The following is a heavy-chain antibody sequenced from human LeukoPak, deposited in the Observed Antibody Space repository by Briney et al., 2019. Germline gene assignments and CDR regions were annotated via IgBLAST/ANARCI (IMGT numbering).Heavy chain of an antibody. J-gene: IGHJ4*02. D-gene: IGHD3-16*02. CDR2: ISSSSSYI. Sequence: PGGSLRLSCAASGFTFSSYSMNWVRQAPGKGLEWFSSISSSSSYIYYADSVKGRFTISRDNAKNSLYLQMDSLRAEDTAVYYCARDHRYDYVWGSYRDYYFDYWGQGTLVTVSS. CDR1: GFTFSSYS. CDR3: ARDHRYDYVWGSYRDYYFDY. V-gene: IGHV3-21*01.